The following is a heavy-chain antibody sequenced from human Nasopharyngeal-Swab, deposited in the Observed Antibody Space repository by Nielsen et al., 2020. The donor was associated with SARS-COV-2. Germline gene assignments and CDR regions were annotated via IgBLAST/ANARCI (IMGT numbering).Heavy chain of an antibody. CDR3: ARGGGGDCVWGSYNYYFDY. Sequence: GGPLQISWAASGFPVCSYYISWVRPAPGKGPEGVSVIYSGGSTYYGDTVEGRFTVSRENSKNTLYLQMNSLRAEDTAVYYCARGGGGDCVWGSYNYYFDYWGQGTLVTVSS. CDR1: GFPVCSYY. D-gene: IGHD3-16*01. CDR2: IYSGGST. V-gene: IGHV3-53*01. J-gene: IGHJ4*02.